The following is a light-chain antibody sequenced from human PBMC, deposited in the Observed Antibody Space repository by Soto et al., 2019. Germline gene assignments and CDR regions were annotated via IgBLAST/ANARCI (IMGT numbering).Light chain of an antibody. CDR3: TSYVGNDIWV. V-gene: IGLV2-8*01. J-gene: IGLJ3*02. CDR1: SSDVGAYKY. CDR2: EVT. Sequence: HSALTQPPSASGSPGQSVTISCTGTSSDVGAYKYVSWYQQYPGKAPKLMIYEVTTRPSGVPDRFSGSKSGNTASLTVSGLQAEDEADYYCTSYVGNDIWVFGGGTKVTVL.